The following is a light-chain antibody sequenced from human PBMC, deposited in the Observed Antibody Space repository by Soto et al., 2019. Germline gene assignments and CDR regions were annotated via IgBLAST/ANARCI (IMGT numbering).Light chain of an antibody. Sequence: LTQPSSVSGSPGQSITISCTGTSSDIGYYDYVSWYQHHSGKAPKLIIYEVNNRPSGVPNRFSGSKSVNTASLTISGLQAEDEADYYCSSHSSSSAYYVFGTGTKVTVL. J-gene: IGLJ1*01. CDR3: SSHSSSSAYYV. CDR2: EVN. V-gene: IGLV2-14*01. CDR1: SSDIGYYDY.